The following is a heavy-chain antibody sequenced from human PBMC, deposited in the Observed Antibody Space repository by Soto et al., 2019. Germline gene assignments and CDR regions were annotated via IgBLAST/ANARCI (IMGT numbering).Heavy chain of an antibody. J-gene: IGHJ4*02. CDR3: ARDPEWLPMGGFDS. CDR1: GYTFTSYG. D-gene: IGHD6-19*01. CDR2: ISAYNGNT. Sequence: QVQLVQSGAEVKKPGASVKVSCKASGYTFTSYGISWVRQATGQGLEWMGWISAYNGNTNYAQKLQGRVTMTTATSMSTDYMELRSLRSDDTDVYYCARDPEWLPMGGFDSWGQGALVTVSS. V-gene: IGHV1-18*01.